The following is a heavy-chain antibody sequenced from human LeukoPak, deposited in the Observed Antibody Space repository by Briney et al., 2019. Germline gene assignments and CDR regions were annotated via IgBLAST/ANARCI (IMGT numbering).Heavy chain of an antibody. V-gene: IGHV3-23*01. D-gene: IGHD4-23*01. CDR3: AKGGNLYYFDY. Sequence: RAGGSLRLTCAASGFTFSSYAMSWVRQAPGKGLGWVSAISGSGGSTYYADSVKGRFTISRDNSKNTLYLQTNSLRAEDTAVYYCAKGGNLYYFDYWGQGTLVTVSS. CDR2: ISGSGGST. CDR1: GFTFSSYA. J-gene: IGHJ4*02.